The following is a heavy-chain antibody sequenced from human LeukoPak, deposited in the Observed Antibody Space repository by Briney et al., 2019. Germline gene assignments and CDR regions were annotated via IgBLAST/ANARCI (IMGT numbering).Heavy chain of an antibody. CDR1: GGSFSGYY. D-gene: IGHD3-10*01. CDR3: ARSHRVVRGVIIN. Sequence: SETLSLTCAVYGGSFSGYYWSWIRQPPGKGLEWIGEINHSGSTNYNPSLKGRVTISVDTSKNQFSLKLSSVTAADTAVYYCARSHRVVRGVIINWGQGTLVTVSS. V-gene: IGHV4-34*01. J-gene: IGHJ4*02. CDR2: INHSGST.